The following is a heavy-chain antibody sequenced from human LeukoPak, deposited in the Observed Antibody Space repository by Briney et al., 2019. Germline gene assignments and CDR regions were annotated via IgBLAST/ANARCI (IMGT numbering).Heavy chain of an antibody. D-gene: IGHD1-26*01. J-gene: IGHJ4*02. Sequence: GESLQISCQGSGYIFTSYWIGWVRQLPGKGLEWMGIIYPGDSDTRYSPSFQGQVTISADKSISTAYLQWSSLKASDTAMYYCARLVGAAVVRYFDSWGQGTLVTVSS. CDR1: GYIFTSYW. CDR3: ARLVGAAVVRYFDS. V-gene: IGHV5-51*01. CDR2: IYPGDSDT.